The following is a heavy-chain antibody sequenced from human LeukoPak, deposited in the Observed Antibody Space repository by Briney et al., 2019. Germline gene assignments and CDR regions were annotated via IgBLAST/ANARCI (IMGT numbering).Heavy chain of an antibody. V-gene: IGHV3-11*01. CDR1: GFTFSDYY. D-gene: IGHD6-13*01. CDR2: ISSGGSTI. Sequence: PGGSLRLSCAVSGFTFSDYYMSWIRQAPGKGLEWVSYISSGGSTISHADSVKGRFTIPRDNAENSLYLQMNSLRAEDTAVYYCARGAAAGRCFDYWGQGTLVTVSS. CDR3: ARGAAAGRCFDY. J-gene: IGHJ4*02.